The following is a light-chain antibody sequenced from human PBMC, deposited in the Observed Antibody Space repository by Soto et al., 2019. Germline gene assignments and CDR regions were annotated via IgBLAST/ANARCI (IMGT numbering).Light chain of an antibody. V-gene: IGLV4-69*01. Sequence: QRVLTQSPSASASLGASVKLTCTLSSGHSSYAIAWHQQQPEKGPRYLMKLNSDGSHSKGDGIPDRFSGSSSGAERYLIISSLQSEDEADYYCQTWGTGIHVFGTGTKLTVL. CDR3: QTWGTGIHV. CDR2: LNSDGSH. J-gene: IGLJ1*01. CDR1: SGHSSYA.